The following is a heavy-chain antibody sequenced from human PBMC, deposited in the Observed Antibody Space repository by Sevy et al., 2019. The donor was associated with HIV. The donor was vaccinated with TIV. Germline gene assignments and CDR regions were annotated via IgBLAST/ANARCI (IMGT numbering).Heavy chain of an antibody. CDR1: GFTFSKYS. CDR2: LSFGCGEI. J-gene: IGHJ4*02. Sequence: GGSLRLSCAASGFTFSKYSMSWVRQPPGKGLEWVSTLSFGCGEINHADSVKGRFTISRDNSKNSLYLQMNNLRTEDTAVYYCAREGCTKPHDYWGQGALVTVSS. V-gene: IGHV3-23*01. D-gene: IGHD2-8*01. CDR3: AREGCTKPHDY.